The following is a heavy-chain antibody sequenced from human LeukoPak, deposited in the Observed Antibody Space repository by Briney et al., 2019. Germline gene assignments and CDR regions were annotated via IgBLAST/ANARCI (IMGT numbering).Heavy chain of an antibody. D-gene: IGHD5-12*01. J-gene: IGHJ4*02. Sequence: SVKVSCKASGYSFTSYYMHWVRQAPGQGLEWMGIINPNNGDTGYAQKFQGRVTMTRDTSTSTVHMELSSLRSEDTAVYYCAREPVAKYYCDYWGQGTLITVSS. CDR2: INPNNGDT. V-gene: IGHV1-46*01. CDR1: GYSFTSYY. CDR3: AREPVAKYYCDY.